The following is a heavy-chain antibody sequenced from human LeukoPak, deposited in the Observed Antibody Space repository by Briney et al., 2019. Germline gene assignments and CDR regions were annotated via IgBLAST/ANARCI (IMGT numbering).Heavy chain of an antibody. D-gene: IGHD6-13*01. J-gene: IGHJ6*03. CDR1: GYTFTSYG. CDR3: ARGFGPSSSWYFYYYYYMDV. Sequence: ASVKVSCKASGYTFTSYGISWVRQAPGQGLEWMGWISAYNGNTNYAQKLQGRVTMTRNTSISTAYMELSSLRSEDTAVYYCARGFGPSSSWYFYYYYYMDVWGKGTTVTISS. V-gene: IGHV1-18*01. CDR2: ISAYNGNT.